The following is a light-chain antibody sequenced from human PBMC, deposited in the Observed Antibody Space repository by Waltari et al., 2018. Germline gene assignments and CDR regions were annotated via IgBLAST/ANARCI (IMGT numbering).Light chain of an antibody. Sequence: SYVLTQPPSVSVAPGESARITCGGNNIGTKSVHWYQQKPGQAPVLVIYSDSDRPSGFPGRFSGANSGNTATLTISRVEAGDEADYYCQVWEISRDHYVFGSGTEVTVL. V-gene: IGLV3-21*01. CDR1: NIGTKS. J-gene: IGLJ1*01. CDR3: QVWEISRDHYV. CDR2: SDS.